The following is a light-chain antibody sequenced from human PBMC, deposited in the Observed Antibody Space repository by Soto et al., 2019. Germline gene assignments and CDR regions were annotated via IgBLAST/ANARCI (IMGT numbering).Light chain of an antibody. Sequence: QSVLTQPASVSGSPGQSITISCTGTSSDVGAYIYVSWYQHHPGKAPKVMIYEVTNRPSGVSDRFSGSKSGNTASLTISGLQAEDEADYYCCSYTSSRTYVFGPGTKVTV. CDR1: SSDVGAYIY. CDR2: EVT. CDR3: CSYTSSRTYV. V-gene: IGLV2-14*01. J-gene: IGLJ1*01.